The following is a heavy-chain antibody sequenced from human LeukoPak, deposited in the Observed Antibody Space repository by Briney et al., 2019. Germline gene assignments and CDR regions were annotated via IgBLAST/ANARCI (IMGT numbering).Heavy chain of an antibody. J-gene: IGHJ4*02. V-gene: IGHV3-7*01. D-gene: IGHD1-1*01. CDR3: VRGGWELDY. Sequence: GGSLRLSCAASGFSLRDVWMAWVRQAPGKGLEWVAQIKEDRTADYYVDSVKGRFSISKDAGKNSLHLQMNSLRVEDTAVYYCVRGGWELDYWGQGTLVTVSS. CDR1: GFSLRDVW. CDR2: IKEDRTAD.